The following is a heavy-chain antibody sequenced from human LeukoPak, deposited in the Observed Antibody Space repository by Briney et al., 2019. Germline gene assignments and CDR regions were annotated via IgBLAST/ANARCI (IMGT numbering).Heavy chain of an antibody. V-gene: IGHV4-30-2*01. CDR2: IYHSGST. CDR1: GGSISSGGYS. Sequence: PSETLSLTCAVSGGSISSGGYSWSWIRQPPGKGLGWIGYIYHSGSTYYNPSLKSRVTISVDRSKNQFSLKLSSVTAADTAVYYCASTYYYDSSGYYPSPYFDYWGQGTLVTVSS. J-gene: IGHJ4*02. D-gene: IGHD3-22*01. CDR3: ASTYYYDSSGYYPSPYFDY.